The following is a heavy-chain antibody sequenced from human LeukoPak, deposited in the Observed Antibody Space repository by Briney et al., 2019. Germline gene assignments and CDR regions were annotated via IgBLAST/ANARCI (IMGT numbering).Heavy chain of an antibody. J-gene: IGHJ4*02. CDR2: ISGSGGST. CDR1: GFTFSSYA. CDR3: AKADHVATTTPDY. D-gene: IGHD5-12*01. V-gene: IGHV3-23*01. Sequence: GGSLRLSSAASGFTFSSYAMSWVRQAPGKGLEWVSAISGSGGSTYYADSVKGRFTISRDNSKNTLYLQMNSLRAEDTAVYYCAKADHVATTTPDYWGQGTLVTVSS.